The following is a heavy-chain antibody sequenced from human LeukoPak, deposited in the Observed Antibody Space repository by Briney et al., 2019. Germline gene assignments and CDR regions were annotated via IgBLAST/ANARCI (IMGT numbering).Heavy chain of an antibody. V-gene: IGHV3-30-3*01. CDR1: GFTFSDYA. CDR3: ARSPAWSGNYFDY. CDR2: ISYNGNNK. J-gene: IGHJ4*02. D-gene: IGHD3-3*01. Sequence: GGSLRLSCAASGFTFSDYAMHWVRQAPGKGLEWVAVISYNGNNKYYADSVKGRFTISRDNSKHTLYLQMNSLRAEDTAVYYCARSPAWSGNYFDYWGQGTLVTVSS.